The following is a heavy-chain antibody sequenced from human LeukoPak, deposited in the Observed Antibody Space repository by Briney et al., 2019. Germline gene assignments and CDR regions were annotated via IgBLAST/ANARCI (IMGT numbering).Heavy chain of an antibody. CDR3: ARAYGSSGYYLRFFDY. V-gene: IGHV4-38-2*01. D-gene: IGHD3-22*01. CDR2: IYHSGST. J-gene: IGHJ4*02. Sequence: SETLSLTCAVSGYSISSDYYWGWIRQPPGKGLEWIGSIYHSGSTHYTPSLKSRVTISVDTSKNQFSLKLSSVTAADTAVYYCARAYGSSGYYLRFFDYWGQGTLLTVSS. CDR1: GYSISSDYY.